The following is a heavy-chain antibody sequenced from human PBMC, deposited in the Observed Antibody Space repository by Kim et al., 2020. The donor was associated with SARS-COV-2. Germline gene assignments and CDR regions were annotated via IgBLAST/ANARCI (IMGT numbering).Heavy chain of an antibody. J-gene: IGHJ3*02. Sequence: GGSLRLSCAASGFTFSSYDMHWVRQATGKGLEWVSDIGTAGDTYYPGSVKGRFTISRENAKNSLYLQMNSLRAGDTAVYYCARGGGKYDAFDIWGQGTMVTVSS. V-gene: IGHV3-13*01. CDR1: GFTFSSYD. CDR3: ARGGGKYDAFDI. CDR2: IGTAGDT.